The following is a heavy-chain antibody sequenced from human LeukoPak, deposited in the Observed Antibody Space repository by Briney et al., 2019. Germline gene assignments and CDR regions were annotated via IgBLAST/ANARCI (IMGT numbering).Heavy chain of an antibody. Sequence: PGGSLRLSCAASGFIFSDYSMNWVRQAPGKGLEWVSSISTNSHYIYYEDSVKGRFTISRDNAKNSLYLQMNSLRAEDTAMYYCVRDADFYKGDYWGQGTLVTVSS. J-gene: IGHJ4*02. V-gene: IGHV3-21*04. D-gene: IGHD5-24*01. CDR2: ISTNSHYI. CDR1: GFIFSDYS. CDR3: VRDADFYKGDY.